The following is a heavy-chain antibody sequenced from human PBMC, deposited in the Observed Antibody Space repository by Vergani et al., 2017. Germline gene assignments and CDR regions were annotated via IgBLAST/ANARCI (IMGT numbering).Heavy chain of an antibody. Sequence: QVQLVQSGAEVKKPGSSVKVSCKASGGTFSSYAISWVRQAPGQGLEWMGGIIPIFGTANYAQKFQGRVTITADESTSTAYMELSSLRSEDTAVYYCARGLTIFGVALRYGMDVWGQGTTVTVSS. CDR2: IIPIFGTA. J-gene: IGHJ6*02. CDR1: GGTFSSYA. D-gene: IGHD3-3*01. CDR3: ARGLTIFGVALRYGMDV. V-gene: IGHV1-69*01.